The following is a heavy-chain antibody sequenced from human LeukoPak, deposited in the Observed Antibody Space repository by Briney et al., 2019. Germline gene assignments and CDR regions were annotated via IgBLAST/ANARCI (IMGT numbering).Heavy chain of an antibody. V-gene: IGHV3-9*01. CDR2: ISWNSGSI. Sequence: GRSLRLSCAAPGFTFDDYAMHWVRQAPGKGLGWVSGISWNSGSIGYADSVKGRFTISRDNAKNSLYLQMNSLRAEDTALYYCAKDRSKYSYARAHFDYWGQGTLVTVSS. J-gene: IGHJ4*02. D-gene: IGHD5-18*01. CDR1: GFTFDDYA. CDR3: AKDRSKYSYARAHFDY.